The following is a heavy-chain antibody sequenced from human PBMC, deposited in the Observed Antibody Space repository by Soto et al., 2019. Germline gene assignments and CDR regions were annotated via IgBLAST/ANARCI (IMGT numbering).Heavy chain of an antibody. J-gene: IGHJ6*02. D-gene: IGHD1-7*01. Sequence: PSETLSLTCTVSGGSISSGDYYWSWIRQPPGKGLEWIGYIYYSGSTYYNPSLKSRVTISVDTPKNQFSLKLSSVTAADTAVYYCARDYNWNYAVYYYGMDVWGQGTTVTVSS. V-gene: IGHV4-30-4*01. CDR2: IYYSGST. CDR3: ARDYNWNYAVYYYGMDV. CDR1: GGSISSGDYY.